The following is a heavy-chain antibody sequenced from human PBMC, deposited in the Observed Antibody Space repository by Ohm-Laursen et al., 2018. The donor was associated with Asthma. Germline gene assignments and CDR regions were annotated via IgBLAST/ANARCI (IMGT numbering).Heavy chain of an antibody. Sequence: SLRLSCAASGFTFSIYGIHWIRQAPGKGLEWVASISTASAFIYYADSVRGRFTTSRDNARNLVFLHMSSLRAEDTAVYYCARGRSGGCYWGPCDFNSPLDVWGQGTTVSASS. CDR2: ISTASAFI. CDR3: ARGRSGGCYWGPCDFNSPLDV. D-gene: IGHD2-15*01. CDR1: GFTFSIYG. J-gene: IGHJ6*02. V-gene: IGHV3-21*04.